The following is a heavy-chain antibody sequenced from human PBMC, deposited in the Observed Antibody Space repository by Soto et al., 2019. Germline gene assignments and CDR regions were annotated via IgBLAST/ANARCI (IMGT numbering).Heavy chain of an antibody. CDR3: ARRLQYQLRHYYYYYGMDV. J-gene: IGHJ6*02. Sequence: PGGSLRLSCAASGFTFSSYSMNWVRQAPGKGLEWVSSISSSSSYIYYADSVKGRFTISRDNAKNSLYLQMNSLRAEDTAVYYCARRLQYQLRHYYYYYGMDVWGQGTTVTVSS. V-gene: IGHV3-21*01. CDR2: ISSSSSYI. CDR1: GFTFSSYS. D-gene: IGHD4-4*01.